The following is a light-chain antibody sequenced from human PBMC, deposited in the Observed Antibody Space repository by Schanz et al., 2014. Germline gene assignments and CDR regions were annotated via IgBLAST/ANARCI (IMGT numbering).Light chain of an antibody. CDR2: GAS. J-gene: IGKJ3*01. CDR1: QSVSSN. V-gene: IGKV3-15*01. Sequence: EIVMTQSPATLSVSPGERATLSCRASQSVSSNLAWYQQTPGQAPRLLIYGASTRATGIPARFSGSGSGTEFTLTISRLEPEDFAVYYCQQYGSSPTFGPGTKVDIK. CDR3: QQYGSSPT.